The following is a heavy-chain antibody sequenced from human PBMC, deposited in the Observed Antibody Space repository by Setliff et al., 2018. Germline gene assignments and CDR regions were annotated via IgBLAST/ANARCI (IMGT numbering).Heavy chain of an antibody. Sequence: GASVKVSCKASGYTFTSYYMHWVRQAPGQGLEWMGIINPSGGNTGYAQKFQGRVTMTRNTSISTAYMELSSLRSEDTAVYYCARSYTVTTLDYWGQGTLVTVSS. J-gene: IGHJ4*02. V-gene: IGHV1-46*01. D-gene: IGHD4-4*01. CDR1: GYTFTSYY. CDR3: ARSYTVTTLDY. CDR2: INPSGGNT.